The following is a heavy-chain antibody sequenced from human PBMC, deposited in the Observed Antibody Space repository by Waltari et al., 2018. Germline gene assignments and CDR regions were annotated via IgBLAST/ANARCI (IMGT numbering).Heavy chain of an antibody. D-gene: IGHD6-19*01. CDR2: INSDGSST. V-gene: IGHV3-74*01. CDR3: ARVATKTYSSPVPGRPYYYGMDV. J-gene: IGHJ6*02. Sequence: EEQLVESGGGLAQPGESLRLSCAASGFTFSRYWMDWVRQAPGKGLVWVSRINSDGSSTTYADSVKGRLTISRDNAKNTLYVQMNRLRAEDTAVYYCARVATKTYSSPVPGRPYYYGMDVWGQGTTVTVSS. CDR1: GFTFSRYW.